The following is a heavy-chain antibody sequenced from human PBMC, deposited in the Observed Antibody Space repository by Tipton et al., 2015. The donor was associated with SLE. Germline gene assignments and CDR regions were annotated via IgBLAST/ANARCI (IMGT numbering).Heavy chain of an antibody. CDR1: GYSISSGYY. CDR2: IYHSGST. J-gene: IGHJ3*01. CDR3: ARGGVTTVTAV. V-gene: IGHV4-38-2*01. Sequence: TLSLTCAVSGYSISSGYYWGWIRQPPGKGLEWIGSIYHSGSTYYNPSLKSRVTISVDTSKNQFSLKLSSVTAADTAVYYCARGGVTTVTAVWGQGTMVTVSS. D-gene: IGHD4-17*01.